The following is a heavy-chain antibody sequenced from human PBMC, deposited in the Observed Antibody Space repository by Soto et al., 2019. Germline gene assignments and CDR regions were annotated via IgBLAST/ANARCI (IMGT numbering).Heavy chain of an antibody. CDR3: ARQGIARDHAFDI. V-gene: IGHV4-30-4*01. CDR2: IYYSGTT. Sequence: LQESGPGLVKPSETLSLTCSVSGGSISSGAYFWSWLRQPPGKGLEWIGNIYYSGTTYSNPSLKSRVTVAVDTSKNQFSLKVTSVTAADTAVYYSARQGIARDHAFDIWCLGTMVTVSS. D-gene: IGHD2-15*01. J-gene: IGHJ3*02. CDR1: GGSISSGAYF.